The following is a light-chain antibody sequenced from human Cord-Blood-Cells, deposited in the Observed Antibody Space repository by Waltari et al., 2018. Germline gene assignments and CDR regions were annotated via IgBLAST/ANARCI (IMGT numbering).Light chain of an antibody. CDR1: SSNIWAGYD. V-gene: IGLV1-40*01. CDR2: GNS. CDR3: QSYDSSLSGYV. J-gene: IGLJ1*01. Sequence: QSVLTQPPSVSVAPGQRVTISCTGSSSNIWAGYDVHWYQQLPGTAPKLLIYGNSNRPSGVPDRFSGSKSGTSASLAITGLQAEDEADYYCQSYDSSLSGYVFGTGTKVTVL.